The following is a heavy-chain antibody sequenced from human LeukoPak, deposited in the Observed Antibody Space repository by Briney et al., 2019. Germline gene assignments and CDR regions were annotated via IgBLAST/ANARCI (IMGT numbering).Heavy chain of an antibody. D-gene: IGHD6-19*01. Sequence: KPSETLSLTCTISGYSISSGYYWGWIRQPPGKGLEWIGSIYHSGSTYYNPSLKSRVTISLDTSENQFSLKLSSVTAADTAVYYRARDLYSSGWGYFDYWGQGTLVTVSS. J-gene: IGHJ4*02. CDR2: IYHSGST. CDR1: GYSISSGYY. CDR3: ARDLYSSGWGYFDY. V-gene: IGHV4-38-2*02.